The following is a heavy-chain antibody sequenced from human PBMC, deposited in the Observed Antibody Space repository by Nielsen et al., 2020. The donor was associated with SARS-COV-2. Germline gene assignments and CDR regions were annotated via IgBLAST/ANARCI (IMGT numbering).Heavy chain of an antibody. V-gene: IGHV1-2*06. Sequence: ASVKVSCKASGYTFIDYYIHWVRQSPGQVLEWMGRINPYSGGTNYAQKFQGTVTMTRDASISTVYMELTSDDTAVYYCARARATIFGLVMSYGMDVWGQGTTVAVSS. CDR2: INPYSGGT. CDR1: GYTFIDYY. D-gene: IGHD3/OR15-3a*01. CDR3: ARARATIFGLVMSYGMDV. J-gene: IGHJ6*02.